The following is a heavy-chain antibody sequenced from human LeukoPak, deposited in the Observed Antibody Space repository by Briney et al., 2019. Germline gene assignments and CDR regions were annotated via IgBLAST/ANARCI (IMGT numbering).Heavy chain of an antibody. Sequence: SETLSLTCAVSGGSISSSNWWSWVRQPPERGLEWIGEIHHMGGTNYNPSLRSRLTISIDKSKRQFSLKLSSVTAADTAVYYCARRDYYDVTGYFDFWGQGSLVTVSS. J-gene: IGHJ4*02. CDR3: ARRDYYDVTGYFDF. CDR1: GGSISSSNW. V-gene: IGHV4-4*02. D-gene: IGHD3-22*01. CDR2: IHHMGGT.